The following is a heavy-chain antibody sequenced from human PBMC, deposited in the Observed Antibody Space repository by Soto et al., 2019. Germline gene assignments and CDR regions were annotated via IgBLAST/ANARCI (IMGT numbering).Heavy chain of an antibody. J-gene: IGHJ4*02. Sequence: QVQLVKSGAEVKKPGASVNVSCKASGYTFTVYYMHWVRQAPGQGLEWMGWINPKSGGTMYPQKLQGRVTMTWATSISTAYMALTSLRSDDTAVYYCARDLAKGGGSAGFDYWGQGTLGTVSS. CDR1: GYTFTVYY. CDR3: ARDLAKGGGSAGFDY. D-gene: IGHD1-26*01. V-gene: IGHV1-2*02. CDR2: INPKSGGT.